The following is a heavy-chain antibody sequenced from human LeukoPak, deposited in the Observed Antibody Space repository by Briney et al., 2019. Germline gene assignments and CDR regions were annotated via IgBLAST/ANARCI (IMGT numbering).Heavy chain of an antibody. V-gene: IGHV1-18*01. CDR3: ARDFLPGSGDYVHYYYGMDV. CDR2: ISAYNGNT. J-gene: IGHJ6*02. Sequence: GASVKVSCKASGYTFTSYGISWVRQAPGQGLEWMGWISAYNGNTNYAQKLQGRVTMTTDTSTSTAYMELRSLRSDDTAVYYCARDFLPGSGDYVHYYYGMDVWGQGTTVTVSS. D-gene: IGHD4-17*01. CDR1: GYTFTSYG.